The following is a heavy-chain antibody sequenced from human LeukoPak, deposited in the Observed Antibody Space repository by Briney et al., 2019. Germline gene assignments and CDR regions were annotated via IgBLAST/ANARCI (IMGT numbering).Heavy chain of an antibody. Sequence: SETLSLTCTVSGGSISSYYWSWIRQPPGKGLEWIGEINHSGSTNYNPSLKSRVTISVDTSKNQFSLKLSSVTAADTAVYYCARGLSSRAWFPIWGQGTMVTVSS. J-gene: IGHJ3*02. V-gene: IGHV4-34*01. CDR2: INHSGST. CDR3: ARGLSSRAWFPI. CDR1: GGSISSYY. D-gene: IGHD3-10*01.